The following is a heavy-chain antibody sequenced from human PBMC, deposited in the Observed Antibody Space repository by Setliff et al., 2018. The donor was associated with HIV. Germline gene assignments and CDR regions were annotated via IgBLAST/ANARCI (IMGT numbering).Heavy chain of an antibody. CDR1: TFTFDSFS. Sequence: GGSLRLSCATSTFTFDSFSMTWVRQAPGKGLEWVANINQDGSEKNYLDSVKGRFAISKDFAKRSVYPQMDNLRAEDTATYYCARGLWLGTFDLWGQGTLVTVSS. V-gene: IGHV3-7*03. CDR3: ARGLWLGTFDL. CDR2: INQDGSEK. D-gene: IGHD6-19*01. J-gene: IGHJ5*02.